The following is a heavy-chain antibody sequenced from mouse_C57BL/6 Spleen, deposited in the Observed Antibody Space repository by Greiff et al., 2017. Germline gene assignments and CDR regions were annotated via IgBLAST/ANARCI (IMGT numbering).Heavy chain of an antibody. CDR1: GYSITSGYY. J-gene: IGHJ1*03. Sequence: EVQVVESGPGLVKPSQPLSLTCSVTGYSITSGYYWNWIRQFPGNKLEWMGYISYDGSNNYNPSLKNRISITRDTSKNQFLLKLNSVTTEDTATYYCARRDFNWYFDVWGTGTTVTVSS. V-gene: IGHV3-6*01. CDR2: ISYDGSN. D-gene: IGHD3-3*01. CDR3: ARRDFNWYFDV.